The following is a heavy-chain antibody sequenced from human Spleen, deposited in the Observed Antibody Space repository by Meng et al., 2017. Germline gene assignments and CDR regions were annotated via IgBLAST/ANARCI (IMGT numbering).Heavy chain of an antibody. D-gene: IGHD4-11*01. Sequence: GRLQRWGPGLLKPSGTLPLTCVVSGGSFSDYYWSWIRQPPGKGLEWIGEINHSGSTNYNPSLESRATISVDTSQNNLSLKLSSVTAADSAVYYCARGPTTMAHDFDYWGQGTLVTVSS. CDR3: ARGPTTMAHDFDY. CDR1: GGSFSDYY. CDR2: INHSGST. V-gene: IGHV4-34*01. J-gene: IGHJ4*02.